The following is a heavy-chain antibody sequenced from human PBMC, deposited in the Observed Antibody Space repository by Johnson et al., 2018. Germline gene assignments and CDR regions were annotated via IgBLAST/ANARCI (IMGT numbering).Heavy chain of an antibody. Sequence: VQLVEAGGGVVQPGRSLRPSCAAYGFTFSSYGMYWVRQAPGKGLEWVAALSYDRNNKYYADFVKGRFTLSRENSKNTLYLQMNSLRAEDTAVYYCVKDGRFLEYLYPNYMDVWGKGTTVTVSS. D-gene: IGHD3-3*01. V-gene: IGHV3-30*18. CDR1: GFTFSSYG. J-gene: IGHJ6*03. CDR3: VKDGRFLEYLYPNYMDV. CDR2: LSYDRNNK.